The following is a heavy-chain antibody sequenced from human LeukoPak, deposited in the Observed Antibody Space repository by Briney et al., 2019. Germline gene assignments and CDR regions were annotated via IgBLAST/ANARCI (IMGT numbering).Heavy chain of an antibody. D-gene: IGHD2-2*01. CDR2: ISSSGTYI. Sequence: GGSLRLSCAASGFTFSSYSMNWVRQAPGKGLEWVSFISSSGTYIYYADSMKGRFTISRDNAKNSLYLQMNSLRAEDTAVYYCARGGIHCSSTSCWLYWGQGTLVTVSS. V-gene: IGHV3-21*01. J-gene: IGHJ4*02. CDR1: GFTFSSYS. CDR3: ARGGIHCSSTSCWLY.